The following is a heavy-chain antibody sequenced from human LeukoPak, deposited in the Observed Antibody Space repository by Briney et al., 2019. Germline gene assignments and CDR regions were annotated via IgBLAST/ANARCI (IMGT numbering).Heavy chain of an antibody. J-gene: IGHJ4*02. CDR1: GFTFSSYA. Sequence: QPGGSLTLSCAASGFTFSSYAMSWVRQAPGKGLEWVSAISGSGGSTYYADSVKGRFTISRDNSKNTLYLQMNTLRAEDNAVYYCAKGAHGWFRELFDYWGQGTLVTVSS. D-gene: IGHD3-10*01. V-gene: IGHV3-23*01. CDR2: ISGSGGST. CDR3: AKGAHGWFRELFDY.